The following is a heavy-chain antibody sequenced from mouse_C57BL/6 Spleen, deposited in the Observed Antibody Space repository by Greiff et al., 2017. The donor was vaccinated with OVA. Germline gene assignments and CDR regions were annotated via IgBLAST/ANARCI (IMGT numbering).Heavy chain of an antibody. CDR1: GYSITSGYD. CDR2: ISYSGST. J-gene: IGHJ1*03. Sequence: EVHLVESGPGMVKPSQSLSLTCTVTGYSITSGYDWHWIRHLPGNKLEWMGYISYSGSTNYNPSLKSRISITHDTSKNHFFLKLNSVTTEDTATYYCARVDGSSYDWYFDVWGTGTTVTVSS. D-gene: IGHD1-1*01. CDR3: ARVDGSSYDWYFDV. V-gene: IGHV3-1*01.